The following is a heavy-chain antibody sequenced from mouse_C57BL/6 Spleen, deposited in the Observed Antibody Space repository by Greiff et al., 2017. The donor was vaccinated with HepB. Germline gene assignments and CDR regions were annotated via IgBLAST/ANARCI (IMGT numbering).Heavy chain of an antibody. J-gene: IGHJ4*01. CDR1: GYAFSSSW. V-gene: IGHV1-82*01. CDR3: ARGDDYDVDYYAMDY. Sequence: VHLVESGPELVKPGASVKISCKASGYAFSSSWMNWVKQRPGKGLEWIGRIYPGDGDTNYNGKFKGKATLTADKSSSTAYMQLSSLTSEDSAVYFCARGDDYDVDYYAMDYWGQGTSVTVSS. CDR2: IYPGDGDT. D-gene: IGHD2-4*01.